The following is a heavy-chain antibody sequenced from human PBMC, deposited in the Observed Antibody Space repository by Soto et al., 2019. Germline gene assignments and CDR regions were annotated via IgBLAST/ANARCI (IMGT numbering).Heavy chain of an antibody. Sequence: SETLSLTCTVSGGSISSYYWSWIRQPPGKGLEWIGYIYYSGSTNYNPSLKSRVTISVDTSKNQFSLKLSSVTAADTAVYYCARVRDYPPPKTYFDYWGQGTLVTVSS. V-gene: IGHV4-59*01. D-gene: IGHD3-10*01. CDR3: ARVRDYPPPKTYFDY. J-gene: IGHJ4*02. CDR1: GGSISSYY. CDR2: IYYSGST.